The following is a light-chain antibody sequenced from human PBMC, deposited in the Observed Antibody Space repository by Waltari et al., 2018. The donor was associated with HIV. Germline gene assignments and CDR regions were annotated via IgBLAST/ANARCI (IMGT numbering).Light chain of an antibody. J-gene: IGKJ3*01. V-gene: IGKV3D-15*01. Sequence: EIVMTQSPATLSVSPGERATLSCRASQSVSSNLAWYQQKPGQAPRLLIYGASTRASGIPARFSGSGFGTDFTLTISSLEPEDFALYYCHQWSNWPLTFGPGTKVDMK. CDR3: HQWSNWPLT. CDR1: QSVSSN. CDR2: GAS.